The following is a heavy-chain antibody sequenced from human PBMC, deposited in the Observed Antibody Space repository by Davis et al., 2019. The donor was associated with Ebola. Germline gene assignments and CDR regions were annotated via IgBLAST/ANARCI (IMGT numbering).Heavy chain of an antibody. CDR3: ARLNLLESGPLWTDSHYYYYGMDV. D-gene: IGHD3-3*01. CDR2: IYYSGST. CDR1: GGSISSYY. V-gene: IGHV4-59*08. J-gene: IGHJ6*02. Sequence: PSETLSLTCTVSGGSISSYYWSWIRQPPGKGLEWIGYIYYSGSTNYNPSLKSRVTISVDTSKNQFSLKLSSVTAADTAVYYCARLNLLESGPLWTDSHYYYYGMDVWGQGTTVTVSS.